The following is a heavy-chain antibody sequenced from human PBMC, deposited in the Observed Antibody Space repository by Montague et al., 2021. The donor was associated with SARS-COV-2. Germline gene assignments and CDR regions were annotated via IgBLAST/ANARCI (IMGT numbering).Heavy chain of an antibody. CDR3: ATLSRRTAAGTRDYFGLDI. Sequence: SETLSLTCRVSGDSISTSTWWTWVRPTPGKGPEWIGEIFHSGTINYNPSLKSRVSISVDKSNNQFSLRLSSLIAADTAVYYCATLSRRTAAGTRDYFGLDIWGQGTTVVVSS. D-gene: IGHD6-13*01. CDR1: GDSISTSTW. J-gene: IGHJ6*02. CDR2: IFHSGTI. V-gene: IGHV4-4*02.